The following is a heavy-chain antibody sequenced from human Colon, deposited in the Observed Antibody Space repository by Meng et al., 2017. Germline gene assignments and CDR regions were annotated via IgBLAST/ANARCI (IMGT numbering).Heavy chain of an antibody. CDR2: MNPNNGNT. Sequence: QVQLVQPGAEVRKPGASVKVTCKASGYTFTSSDINWVRQATGRGLEWLGWMNPNNGNTGSAQKFQGRVIMTRDTSIGTAYMELSGLTSEDTAVYYCARTAMLDSWGQGTLVTVSS. CDR1: GYTFTSSD. J-gene: IGHJ5*01. V-gene: IGHV1-8*01. D-gene: IGHD2-2*01. CDR3: ARTAMLDS.